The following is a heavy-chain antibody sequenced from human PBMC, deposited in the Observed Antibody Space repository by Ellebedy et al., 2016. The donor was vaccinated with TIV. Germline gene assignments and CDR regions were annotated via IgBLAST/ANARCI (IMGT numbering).Heavy chain of an antibody. D-gene: IGHD6-6*01. CDR2: MNPKSGNR. Sequence: ASVKVSCKASGYTFTSYGISWVRQAPGQGLEWMGWMNPKSGNRGYAQEFQGRFSMSRNTSTNTAYMELTRLTSEDTAVYYCARSAARSYYYYYYGMDVWGQGTTVTVSS. CDR3: ARSAARSYYYYYYGMDV. J-gene: IGHJ6*02. V-gene: IGHV1-8*02. CDR1: GYTFTSYG.